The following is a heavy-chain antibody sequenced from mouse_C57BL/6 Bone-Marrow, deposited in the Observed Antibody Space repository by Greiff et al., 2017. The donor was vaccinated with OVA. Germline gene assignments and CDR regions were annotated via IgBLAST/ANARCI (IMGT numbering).Heavy chain of an antibody. CDR3: ARWANWDAWYFDV. V-gene: IGHV4-1*01. CDR2: IHPAGSII. Sequence: EVKVIESGGGLVQPGGSLKLSCAASGIDFSRYWMSWVRRAPGKGLEWIGEIHPAGSIINYAPSLKGKFIISRDNAKNTLYLQMSKVRSEDTALYYCARWANWDAWYFDVWGTGTTVTVSS. CDR1: GIDFSRYW. D-gene: IGHD4-1*01. J-gene: IGHJ1*03.